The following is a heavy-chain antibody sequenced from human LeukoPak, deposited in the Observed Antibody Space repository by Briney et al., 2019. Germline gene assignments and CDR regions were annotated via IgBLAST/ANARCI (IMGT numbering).Heavy chain of an antibody. CDR2: IYHSGST. V-gene: IGHV4-30-2*01. J-gene: IGHJ2*01. CDR3: ARATSWTPLRYFDL. CDR1: GGSISSGGYY. D-gene: IGHD3/OR15-3a*01. Sequence: SETLSLTCTVSGGSISSGGYYWSWIRQPPGKGLEWIGYIYHSGSTYYNPSLKSRVTISVDRSKNQFSLKLSSVTAADTAVYYCARATSWTPLRYFDLWGRGTLVTVSS.